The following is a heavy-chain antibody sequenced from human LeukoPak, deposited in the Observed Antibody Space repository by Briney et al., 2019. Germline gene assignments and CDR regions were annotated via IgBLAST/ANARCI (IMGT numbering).Heavy chain of an antibody. V-gene: IGHV3-33*01. CDR2: IWYDGSNK. Sequence: PGGSLRLSCAASGFTFSSYGMHWARQAPGKGLEWVAVIWYDGSNKYYADSVKGRFTISRDTSKNTLYLQMNSLRAEDTAVYYCARAYYYDVSVTPDYWGQGTLVTVSS. CDR1: GFTFSSYG. D-gene: IGHD3-22*01. J-gene: IGHJ4*02. CDR3: ARAYYYDVSVTPDY.